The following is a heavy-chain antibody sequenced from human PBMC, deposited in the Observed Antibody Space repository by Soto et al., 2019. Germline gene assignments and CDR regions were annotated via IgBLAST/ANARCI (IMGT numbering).Heavy chain of an antibody. CDR1: GLTFGSRA. V-gene: IGHV3-23*01. CDR2: ITDTGGDA. D-gene: IGHD3-10*01. CDR3: VRASKGSYPGSRIFDF. Sequence: PGGSLRLSCVASGLTFGSRAMSWVRQSPGEGLEWVSTITDTGGDAKYADSVRGRFAISRDNSKNTLYLQMSALRAEDSAIYFFVRASKGSYPGSRIFDFWGRGTLVTVSS. J-gene: IGHJ4*02.